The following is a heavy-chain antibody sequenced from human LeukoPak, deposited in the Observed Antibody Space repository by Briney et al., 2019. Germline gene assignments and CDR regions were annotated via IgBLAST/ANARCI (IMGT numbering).Heavy chain of an antibody. J-gene: IGHJ6*02. D-gene: IGHD3-10*01. CDR3: ARGGRDGMDV. CDR2: VSAYDGST. V-gene: IGHV1-18*01. CDR1: GYSFTSYG. Sequence: ASVKVSFKASGYSFTSYGFTWVRRAPGQGLEWMGCVSAYDGSTNYAQKIRGRVTMTTDASKNTVYMELRSLRFDDTAVYYCARGGRDGMDVWGQGTTVTVSS.